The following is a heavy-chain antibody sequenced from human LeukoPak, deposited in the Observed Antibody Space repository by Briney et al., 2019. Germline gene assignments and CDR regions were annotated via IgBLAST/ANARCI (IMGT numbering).Heavy chain of an antibody. J-gene: IGHJ5*02. CDR3: AKGRHDYGDYGFPLGWFDP. CDR1: GFTFSTHA. V-gene: IGHV3-23*01. Sequence: AGGSLRLSCVASGFTFSTHAMSWVRQAPGKGLEWVSAISGSGGSTYYADSVKGRFTISRDNSKNTLYLQMNSLRAEDTAVYYCAKGRHDYGDYGFPLGWFDPWGQGTLVTVSS. CDR2: ISGSGGST. D-gene: IGHD4-17*01.